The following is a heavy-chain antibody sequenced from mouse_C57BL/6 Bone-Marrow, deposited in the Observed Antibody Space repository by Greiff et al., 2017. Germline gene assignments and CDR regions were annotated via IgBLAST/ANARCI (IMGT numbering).Heavy chain of an antibody. D-gene: IGHD5-1*01. J-gene: IGHJ2*01. CDR2: ISSGGSYT. CDR1: GFTFSSYG. CDR3: AKRGYLLDY. Sequence: EVHLVESGGDLVKPGGSLKLSCAASGFTFSSYGLSWVRQTPDKRLEWVATISSGGSYTSYPDSVKGRFTISRDNAKNTLYLQMSSLKSEDTAMYCCAKRGYLLDYWGQGTTLTVSS. V-gene: IGHV5-6*01.